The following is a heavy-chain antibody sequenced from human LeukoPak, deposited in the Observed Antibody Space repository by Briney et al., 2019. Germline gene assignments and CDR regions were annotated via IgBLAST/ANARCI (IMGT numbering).Heavy chain of an antibody. CDR2: ISYDGSNK. D-gene: IGHD6-13*01. CDR3: ARDHIAAAGRNWFDP. CDR1: GFTFSSYA. J-gene: IGHJ5*02. V-gene: IGHV3-30*17. Sequence: PGGSLRLSCAVSGFTFSSYAMHWVRKAPGKGLEWVGVISYDGSNKYYADSVKGRFTISRDNSKNTLYLQMNSLRAEDTAVYYCARDHIAAAGRNWFDPWGQGTLVTVSS.